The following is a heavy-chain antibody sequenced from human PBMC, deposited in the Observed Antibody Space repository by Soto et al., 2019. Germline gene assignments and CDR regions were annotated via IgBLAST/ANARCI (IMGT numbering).Heavy chain of an antibody. Sequence: QVPLVQSGAEVKKPGASAKVSCKASGYTFTSYGISWVRQAPGQGLEWMGWISAYNGNTNYAQKLQGRVTMTTDTSTSTAYMELRSLRSDDTAVYYCEREGRGFEYYYGMDVWGQGTTVTVSS. CDR1: GYTFTSYG. D-gene: IGHD5-12*01. CDR3: EREGRGFEYYYGMDV. J-gene: IGHJ6*02. V-gene: IGHV1-18*01. CDR2: ISAYNGNT.